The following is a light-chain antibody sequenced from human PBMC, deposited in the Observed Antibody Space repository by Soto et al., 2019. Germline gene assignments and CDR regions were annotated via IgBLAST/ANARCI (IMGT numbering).Light chain of an antibody. CDR3: QQYNSYSPTT. CDR1: QSISSW. V-gene: IGKV1-5*01. CDR2: DAS. J-gene: IGKJ1*01. Sequence: DIQMTQSPSTLSASVGDRVTITCRASQSISSWLAWYQQKPGKAPKLLIYDASSLESGVPSRFSGSGSGTEFTLTISSLQPDDFAIYYCQQYNSYSPTTFGQGTKVGIK.